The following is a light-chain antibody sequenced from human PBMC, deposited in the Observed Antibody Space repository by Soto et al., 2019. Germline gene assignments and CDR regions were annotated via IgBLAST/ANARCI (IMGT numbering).Light chain of an antibody. CDR1: NIGSKS. Sequence: SYELTQPPSVSVAPGQTARITCGGKNIGSKSVHWYQQKPGQAPVLVVYDDSDRPSGIPERFSGSNSGNTATLTISRVEAGDEADYYCQVWDSSSDHPVFGTGTKVTVL. V-gene: IGLV3-21*02. CDR2: DDS. J-gene: IGLJ1*01. CDR3: QVWDSSSDHPV.